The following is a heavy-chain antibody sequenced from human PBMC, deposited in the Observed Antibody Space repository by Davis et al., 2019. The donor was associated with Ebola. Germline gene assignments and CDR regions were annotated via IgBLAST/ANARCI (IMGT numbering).Heavy chain of an antibody. J-gene: IGHJ4*02. CDR2: ISSDGSST. CDR3: AREKKTVSGTYRTFDY. V-gene: IGHV3-74*01. CDR1: GFIFTTYW. D-gene: IGHD1-26*01. Sequence: GESLKISCAASGFIFTTYWMHWVRQAPGKGLVWVARISSDGSSTSYADSVKGRFAISRDNAKNSLYLQMNSLRAEDTAVYYCAREKKTVSGTYRTFDYWGQGTLVTVPS.